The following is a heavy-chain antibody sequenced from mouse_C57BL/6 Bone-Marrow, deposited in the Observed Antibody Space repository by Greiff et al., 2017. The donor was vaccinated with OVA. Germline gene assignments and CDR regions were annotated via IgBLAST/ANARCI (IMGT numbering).Heavy chain of an antibody. D-gene: IGHD2-4*01. V-gene: IGHV1-69*01. CDR1: GYTFTSYW. CDR2: IDPSDSYT. J-gene: IGHJ3*01. Sequence: QVQLQQSGAELVMPGASVKLSCKASGYTFTSYWMHWVKQRPGQGLEWIGEIDPSDSYTNYNQKFKGKSTLTVDKSSSTAYMQLSSLTSEDSAVYYCARDDYDGAVFAYWGQGTLVTVSA. CDR3: ARDDYDGAVFAY.